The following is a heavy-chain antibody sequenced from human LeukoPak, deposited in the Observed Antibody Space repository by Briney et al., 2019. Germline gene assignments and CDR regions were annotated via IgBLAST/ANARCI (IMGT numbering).Heavy chain of an antibody. CDR3: ARDKGDYGDYYWFDP. CDR1: GGSISSYY. V-gene: IGHV4-59*01. CDR2: IYYSGST. D-gene: IGHD4-17*01. J-gene: IGHJ5*02. Sequence: SETLSLTCTVSGGSISSYYWSWIRQPPGKGLEWIGYIYYSGSTNYNPSLKSRVTISVDTSKNQFSLKLRSVTAADTAVYYCARDKGDYGDYYWFDPWGQGTLVTVSS.